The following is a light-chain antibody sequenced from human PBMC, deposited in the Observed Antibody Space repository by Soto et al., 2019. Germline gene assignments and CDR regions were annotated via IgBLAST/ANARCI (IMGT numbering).Light chain of an antibody. V-gene: IGKV3-15*01. CDR2: GAS. CDR1: QSVSSN. Sequence: EIVMTQSPATLSVSPGERATLSCRASQSVSSNLAWYQQKPGQAPRLLIYGASTRATGIPGRFSGSGSGTEFTLTISSLQSEDFAVYFCQQYNNWPTITFGQGTRLEIX. CDR3: QQYNNWPTIT. J-gene: IGKJ5*01.